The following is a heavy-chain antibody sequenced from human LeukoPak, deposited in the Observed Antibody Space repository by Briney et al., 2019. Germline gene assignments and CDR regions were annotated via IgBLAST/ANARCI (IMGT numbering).Heavy chain of an antibody. J-gene: IGHJ4*02. D-gene: IGHD3-22*01. V-gene: IGHV4-30-2*01. Sequence: SETLSLTCTVSGGSISSGGYYWSWIRQPPGKGLEWIGYIYHSGSTYYNPSLKSRVTISVDRSKNQFSLKLSSVTAADTAVYYCASGPSEGSSGYSDYWGQGTLVTVSS. CDR3: ASGPSEGSSGYSDY. CDR1: GGSISSGGYY. CDR2: IYHSGST.